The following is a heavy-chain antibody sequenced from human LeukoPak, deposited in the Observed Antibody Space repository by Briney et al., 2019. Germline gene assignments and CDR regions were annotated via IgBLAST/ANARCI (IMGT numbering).Heavy chain of an antibody. J-gene: IGHJ4*02. D-gene: IGHD6-13*01. V-gene: IGHV6-1*01. CDR1: GDSVSSNSAA. CDR3: ARDGIIAAADFDC. Sequence: SQTLSLTCAISGDSVSSNSAAWNWNSQSPSRDLKWLGKTYYRSKWYNDYAVSVKSQITINPDTSKNQFSLQLNSVTPEDTAVYYCARDGIIAAADFDCWGQGTLVTVSS. CDR2: TYYRSKWYN.